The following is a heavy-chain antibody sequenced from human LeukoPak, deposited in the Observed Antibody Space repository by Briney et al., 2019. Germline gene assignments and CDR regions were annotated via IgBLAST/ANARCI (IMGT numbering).Heavy chain of an antibody. CDR1: GDSVSSGSYY. Sequence: PSETLSLTCTVSGDSVSSGSYYWRWIRQPPGKGLEWIGYIYYSGSTNYNPSLKSRVTISVDTSKNQFSLKLSSVTAADTAVYYCARWWLGGLEGNYFDYWGQGTLVIVSS. CDR2: IYYSGST. V-gene: IGHV4-61*01. CDR3: ARWWLGGLEGNYFDY. J-gene: IGHJ4*02. D-gene: IGHD2-15*01.